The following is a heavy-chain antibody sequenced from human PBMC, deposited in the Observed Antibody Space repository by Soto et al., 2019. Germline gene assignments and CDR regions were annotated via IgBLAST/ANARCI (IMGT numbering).Heavy chain of an antibody. CDR3: ARVCGGDCHYGMDV. J-gene: IGHJ6*02. V-gene: IGHV4-39*07. D-gene: IGHD2-21*02. CDR1: GGSISGYY. CDR2: IYYSGST. Sequence: SETLSLTCTVSGGSISGYYGGWIRQPPGKGLEWIGSIYYSGSTYYNPSLKSRVTISVDTSKNQFSLKLSSVTAADTAVYYCARVCGGDCHYGMDVWGQGTTVTVSS.